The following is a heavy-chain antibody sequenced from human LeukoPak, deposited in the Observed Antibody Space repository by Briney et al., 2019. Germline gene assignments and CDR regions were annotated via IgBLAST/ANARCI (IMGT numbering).Heavy chain of an antibody. CDR2: ISSSSSYI. J-gene: IGHJ4*02. CDR1: GFTFSSYS. D-gene: IGHD3-3*01. CDR3: AKDRRITIFGVVVV. Sequence: GGSLRLSCAASGFTFSSYSMNWVRQAPGKGLEWVSSISSSSSYIYYADSVKGRFTISRDNAKNSLYLQMNSLRAEDTAVYYCAKDRRITIFGVVVVWGQGTLVTVSS. V-gene: IGHV3-21*01.